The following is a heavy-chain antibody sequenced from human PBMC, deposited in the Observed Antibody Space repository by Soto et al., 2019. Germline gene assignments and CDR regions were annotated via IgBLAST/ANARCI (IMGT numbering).Heavy chain of an antibody. CDR2: ISSNGGST. Sequence: GASVKVSCKVSGFTFSSYAMHWVRQAPGKGLEYVSAISSNGGSTYYADSVKGRFTISRDNSKNTLYLQMSSLRAEDTAVYYCVKVPKYCTNGVCYWSWFDPWGQGTLVTVSS. V-gene: IGHV3-64D*06. J-gene: IGHJ5*02. D-gene: IGHD2-8*01. CDR3: VKVPKYCTNGVCYWSWFDP. CDR1: GFTFSSYA.